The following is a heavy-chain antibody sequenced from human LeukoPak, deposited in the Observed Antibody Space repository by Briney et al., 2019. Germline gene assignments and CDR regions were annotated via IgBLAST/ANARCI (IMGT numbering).Heavy chain of an antibody. V-gene: IGHV3-30*03. Sequence: GGSLRLSCAASGFTFSSYGMHWVRQAPGKGLEWVAVISYDGSNKYYADSVKGRFTISRDNSKNTLYLQMNSLRAEDTAVYYCARESAVAGRGAFDIWGQGTMVTVSS. CDR1: GFTFSSYG. J-gene: IGHJ3*02. D-gene: IGHD6-19*01. CDR3: ARESAVAGRGAFDI. CDR2: ISYDGSNK.